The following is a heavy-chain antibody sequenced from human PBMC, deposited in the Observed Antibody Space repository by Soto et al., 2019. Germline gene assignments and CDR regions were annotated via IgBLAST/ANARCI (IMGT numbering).Heavy chain of an antibody. V-gene: IGHV4-31*03. CDR3: KRRVPP. CDR2: TYYSVST. Sequence: QVQLQESGPGLVKPSQTLSLTCTVSGGSISSGGYYWSWIRQHPGKGLEWIGSTYYSVSTYYNPSLKSSVTISVDTSETQFSPKLSTVTAADPALYYCKRRVPPWGLGTLVTVSS. CDR1: GGSISSGGYY. J-gene: IGHJ5*02.